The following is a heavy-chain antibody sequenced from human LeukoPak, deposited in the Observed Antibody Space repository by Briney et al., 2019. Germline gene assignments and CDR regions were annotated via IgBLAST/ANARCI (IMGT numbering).Heavy chain of an antibody. CDR3: ARFYGDYLDY. Sequence: GGSLRLPCAASGFTFSSYAMSWVRQAPGKGLEWVANIKQDGSEKYYVDSVKGRFTISRDNAKNSLYLQMNSLRAEDTAVYYCARFYGDYLDYWGQGTLVTVSS. CDR2: IKQDGSEK. V-gene: IGHV3-7*01. J-gene: IGHJ4*02. D-gene: IGHD4-17*01. CDR1: GFTFSSYA.